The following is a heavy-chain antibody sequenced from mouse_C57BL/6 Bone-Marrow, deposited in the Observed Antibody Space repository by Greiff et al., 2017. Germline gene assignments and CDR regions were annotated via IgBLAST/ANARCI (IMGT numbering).Heavy chain of an antibody. D-gene: IGHD1-3*01. CDR1: GYTFTDYY. Sequence: EVQLQQPGPVLVKPGASVKMSCKASGYTFTDYYMNWVKQSHGKSLEWIGVINPYNGGTSYNQKFKGKATLTVDTSSSTAYMQLNSLTSEDSADYCGARGDGCITEYAMDYWGQGTSVTVSA. J-gene: IGHJ4*01. CDR2: INPYNGGT. CDR3: ARGDGCITEYAMDY. V-gene: IGHV1-19*01.